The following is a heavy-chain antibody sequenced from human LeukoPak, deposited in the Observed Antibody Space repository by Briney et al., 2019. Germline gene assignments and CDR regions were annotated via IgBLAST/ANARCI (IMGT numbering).Heavy chain of an antibody. V-gene: IGHV1-3*01. CDR3: ATLGDVPASGSYPCLDY. CDR2: INAVNGNT. Sequence: ASVKVSCKASGYTFINYAINWGRQAPGQRPEWIGWINAVNGNTKYSQKFQGRVTMTEDTSTDTAYMELSSLRSEDTAVYYCATLGDVPASGSYPCLDYWGQGTLVTVSS. D-gene: IGHD1-26*01. J-gene: IGHJ4*02. CDR1: GYTFINYA.